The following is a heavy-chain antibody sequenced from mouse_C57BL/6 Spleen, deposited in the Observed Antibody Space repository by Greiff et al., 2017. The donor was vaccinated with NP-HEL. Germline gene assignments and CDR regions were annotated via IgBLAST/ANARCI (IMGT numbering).Heavy chain of an antibody. J-gene: IGHJ4*01. CDR2: IDPSDSYT. D-gene: IGHD1-1*01. CDR1: GYTFTSYW. V-gene: IGHV1-69*01. CDR3: AIVVARAMDY. Sequence: VQLQQPGAELVMPGASVKLSCKASGYTFTSYWMHWVKQRPGQGLEWIGEIDPSDSYTNYNQKFKGKSTLTVDKSSSTAYMQLSSLTSEDSAVYYCAIVVARAMDYWGQGTSVTVSS.